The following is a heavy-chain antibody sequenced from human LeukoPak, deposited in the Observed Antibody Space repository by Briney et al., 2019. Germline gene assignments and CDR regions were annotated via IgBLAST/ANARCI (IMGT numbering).Heavy chain of an antibody. J-gene: IGHJ3*02. Sequence: GGSLRLSCAASGFTFGIYPMHWVRQAPGKGLEWVAVFTYHGSDKYYADSVKGRFTISRDNSKNTLYLQMNSLRAEDTAVYYCAREGDSSSSVGAFDTWGQGTMVTVSS. D-gene: IGHD6-6*01. CDR2: FTYHGSDK. CDR1: GFTFGIYP. CDR3: AREGDSSSSVGAFDT. V-gene: IGHV3-30*01.